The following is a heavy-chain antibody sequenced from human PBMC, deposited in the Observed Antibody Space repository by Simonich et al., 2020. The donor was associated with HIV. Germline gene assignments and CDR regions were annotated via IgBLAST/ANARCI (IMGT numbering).Heavy chain of an antibody. CDR1: GGSFSGYY. J-gene: IGHJ4*02. Sequence: QVQLQQWGAGLLKPSETLSLTCAVYGGSFSGYYWSGFRQHPGKGLEWIGEINHSGITNYKSSLNSRATISVDKSKNQFSLKLSSVTAADTAIYYCARRDRELILYFDYWGQGNLVTVSS. V-gene: IGHV4-34*01. CDR2: INHSGIT. D-gene: IGHD3-3*01. CDR3: ARRDRELILYFDY.